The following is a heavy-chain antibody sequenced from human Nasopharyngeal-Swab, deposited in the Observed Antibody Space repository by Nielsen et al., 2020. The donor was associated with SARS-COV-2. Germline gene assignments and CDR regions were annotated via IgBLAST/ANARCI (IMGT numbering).Heavy chain of an antibody. CDR1: GFTFSSYW. Sequence: GESLKISCSASGFTFSSYWMHWVRQAPGKGLEWVSAISGSGGSTYYADSVKGRFTISRDNSKNTLYLQMNSLRAEDTAVYYCARATVTTSNWGQGTLVTVSS. CDR2: ISGSGGST. J-gene: IGHJ4*02. V-gene: IGHV3-23*01. CDR3: ARATVTTSN. D-gene: IGHD4-17*01.